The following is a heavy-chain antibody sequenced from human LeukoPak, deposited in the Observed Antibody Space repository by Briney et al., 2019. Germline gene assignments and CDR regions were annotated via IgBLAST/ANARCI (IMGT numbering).Heavy chain of an antibody. CDR1: GYSFTSYW. V-gene: IGHV5-51*01. Sequence: GESLKISCKGSGYSFTSYWIGWVRQVPGKGLEWMGIIYPGDSDTRYSPSFQGQVTISADKSISTAYLQWSSLKASDTAMYYCARISRYFDWLLSFDPWGQGTLVTVSS. D-gene: IGHD3-9*01. J-gene: IGHJ5*02. CDR3: ARISRYFDWLLSFDP. CDR2: IYPGDSDT.